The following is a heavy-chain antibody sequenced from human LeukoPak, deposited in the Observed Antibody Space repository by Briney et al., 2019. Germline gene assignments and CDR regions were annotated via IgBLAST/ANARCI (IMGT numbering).Heavy chain of an antibody. CDR1: GFTFSSYS. CDR3: ARRSSGSPPYYFDY. V-gene: IGHV3-74*01. D-gene: IGHD1-26*01. Sequence: PGGSLRLSCAASGFTFSSYSMNWVRQAPGKGLEWVSRINSDGSTTNYADSVKGRFTISRDNAKNTLDLQMNSLRAEDTAVYYCARRSSGSPPYYFDYWGQGTLVTVSS. CDR2: INSDGSTT. J-gene: IGHJ4*02.